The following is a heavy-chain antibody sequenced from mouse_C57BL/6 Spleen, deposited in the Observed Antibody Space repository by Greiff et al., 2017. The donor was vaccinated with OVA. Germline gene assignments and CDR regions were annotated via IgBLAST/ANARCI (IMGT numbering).Heavy chain of an antibody. CDR3: ARDTTVHFDF. V-gene: IGHV5-17*01. CDR1: GFTFSDYG. Sequence: EVMLVESGGGLVKPGGSLKLSCAASGFTFSDYGMHWVRQAPEKGLEWVAYISSGSSTIYYADTVKGRFTIFRDNAKNTLFLQMTSLRSEDTAMYYCARDTTVHFDFWGQGTTLTVSS. D-gene: IGHD1-1*01. J-gene: IGHJ2*01. CDR2: ISSGSSTI.